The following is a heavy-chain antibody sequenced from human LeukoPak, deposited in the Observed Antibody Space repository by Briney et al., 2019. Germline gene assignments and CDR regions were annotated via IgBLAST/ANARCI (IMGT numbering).Heavy chain of an antibody. CDR1: GFTFDDYA. D-gene: IGHD1-26*01. J-gene: IGHJ6*02. CDR3: AKGGWELLRSYYYYGMDV. CDR2: ISWNSGSI. V-gene: IGHV3-9*01. Sequence: GGSLRLSCAASGFTFDDYAMHWVRQAPGKGLEWVSGISWNSGSIGYADSVKGRFTISRDNAKNSLYLQMNSLRAEDTALYYCAKGGWELLRSYYYYGMDVWGQGTTVTVSS.